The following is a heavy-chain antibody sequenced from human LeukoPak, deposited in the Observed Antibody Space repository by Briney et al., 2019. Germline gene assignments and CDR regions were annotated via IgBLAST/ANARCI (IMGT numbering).Heavy chain of an antibody. CDR3: ARGLGDPKKGYYYYMDV. D-gene: IGHD3-16*01. J-gene: IGHJ6*03. CDR2: IYTSGST. V-gene: IGHV4-61*02. CDR1: GGSISSGSYY. Sequence: PSQTLSLTCTVSGGSISSGSYYWSWIRQPAGKGLEWIGRIYTSGSTNYNPSLKSRVTISVDTSKNQFSLKLSSVTAADTAVYYCARGLGDPKKGYYYYMDVWGKGTTVTVSS.